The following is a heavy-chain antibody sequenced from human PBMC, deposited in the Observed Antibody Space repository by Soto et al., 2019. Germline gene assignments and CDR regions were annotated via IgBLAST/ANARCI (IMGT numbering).Heavy chain of an antibody. V-gene: IGHV3-73*01. CDR3: ARQGVALELDL. D-gene: IGHD1-7*01. CDR1: GFTFNIAA. CDR2: IRNKANGYAT. J-gene: IGHJ5*02. Sequence: EVQLVDSGGVLVQPGGSLKLSCAASGFTFNIAAIHWVRQASGKWLEWVGLIRNKANGYATAYAASVRGRITVSRDDSKNMAFLEINSLKTEDTAVYYCARQGVALELDLWGQGTLVTVSS.